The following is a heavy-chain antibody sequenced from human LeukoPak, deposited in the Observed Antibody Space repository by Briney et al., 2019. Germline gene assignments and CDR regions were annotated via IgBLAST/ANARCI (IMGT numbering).Heavy chain of an antibody. CDR1: GFTFSSYS. D-gene: IGHD6-13*01. CDR3: ARDYEQQLPEYFQH. V-gene: IGHV3-48*01. Sequence: GGSLRLSCAASGFTFSSYSMNWVRQAPGKGLEWVSYISSSSSTKYYADSVKGRFTISRDNSKNTLYLQMNSLRAEDTAVYYCARDYEQQLPEYFQHWGQGTLVTVSS. J-gene: IGHJ1*01. CDR2: ISSSSSTK.